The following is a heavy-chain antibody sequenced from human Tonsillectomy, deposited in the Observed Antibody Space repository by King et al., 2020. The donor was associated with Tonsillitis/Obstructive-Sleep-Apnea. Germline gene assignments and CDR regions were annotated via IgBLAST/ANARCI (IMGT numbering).Heavy chain of an antibody. J-gene: IGHJ6*03. CDR1: GLTVSKAW. CDR2: IKSKTDGGTT. D-gene: IGHD3-16*02. CDR3: TTVGYYDYLWGSYRRDYYYYYYMDV. Sequence: VQLVESGGGLVKPGGSLRLSCAASGLTVSKAWMSWVRQAPGNGLEWVGRIKSKTDGGTTDYVAPVKGRFTISRDDSKNTLYLQMNSLKTEDTAVYYCTTVGYYDYLWGSYRRDYYYYYYMDVWGKGTTVTVSS. V-gene: IGHV3-15*01.